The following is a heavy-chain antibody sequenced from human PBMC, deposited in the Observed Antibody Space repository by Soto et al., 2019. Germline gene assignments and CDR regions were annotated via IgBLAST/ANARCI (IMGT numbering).Heavy chain of an antibody. CDR2: IYYSGIT. CDR3: ASLGYCISSSCYGGHFDY. D-gene: IGHD2-2*01. J-gene: IGHJ4*02. CDR1: GGSINSYY. V-gene: IGHV4-59*01. Sequence: SETLSLTCTGSGGSINSYYWSWIRQPPGKGLEWIGYIYYSGITNYNPSLKSRVAISVDTSKNQFSLKLSSVTAADTAVYYCASLGYCISSSCYGGHFDYWGQGTQVTVSS.